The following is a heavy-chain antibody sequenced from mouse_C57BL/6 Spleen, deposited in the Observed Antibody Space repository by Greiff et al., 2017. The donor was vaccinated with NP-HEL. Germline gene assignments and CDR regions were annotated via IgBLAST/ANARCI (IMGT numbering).Heavy chain of an antibody. J-gene: IGHJ3*01. D-gene: IGHD2-5*01. CDR3: ARRDYSNYVPFAY. CDR2: INPNNGGT. Sequence: VQLQQSGPELVKPGASVKISCKASGYTFTDYYMNWVKQSHGKSLEWIGDINPNNGGTSYNQKFKGKATLTVDKSSSTAYMELRSLTSEDSAVYYCARRDYSNYVPFAYWGQGTLVTVSA. CDR1: GYTFTDYY. V-gene: IGHV1-26*01.